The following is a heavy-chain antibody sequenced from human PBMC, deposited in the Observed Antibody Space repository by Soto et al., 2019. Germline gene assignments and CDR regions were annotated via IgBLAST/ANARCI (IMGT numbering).Heavy chain of an antibody. V-gene: IGHV4-59*01. CDR3: ARVLVRGVPSGPNYYYYYGMDV. CDR1: GGSISSYY. CDR2: IYYSGST. J-gene: IGHJ6*02. D-gene: IGHD3-10*01. Sequence: SETLSLTCTVSGGSISSYYWSWIRQPPGKGPEWIGYIYYSGSTNYNPSLKSRVTISVDTSKNQFSLKLSSVTAADTAVYYCARVLVRGVPSGPNYYYYYGMDVWGQGTTVTVSS.